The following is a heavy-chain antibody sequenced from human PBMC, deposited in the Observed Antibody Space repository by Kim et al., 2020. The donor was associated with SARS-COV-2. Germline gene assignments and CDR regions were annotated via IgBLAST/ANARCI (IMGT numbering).Heavy chain of an antibody. D-gene: IGHD3-16*01. CDR2: INTGNGNT. CDR3: ARSLGVGEGFDY. J-gene: IGHJ4*02. CDR1: GYTFKNYA. Sequence: ASVKVSCKASGYTFKNYALHWVRQAPGQRLEWMGWINTGNGNTKYSQKSQGRITITRDTSANTAYMKLSSLRSEDTAVYYCARSLGVGEGFDYWGQGTLVTVSS. V-gene: IGHV1-3*04.